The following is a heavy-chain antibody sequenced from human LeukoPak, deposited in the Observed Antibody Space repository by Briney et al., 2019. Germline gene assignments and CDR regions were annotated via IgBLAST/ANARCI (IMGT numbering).Heavy chain of an antibody. V-gene: IGHV4-59*08. CDR2: IYYSGST. J-gene: IGHJ4*02. D-gene: IGHD2-2*01. CDR1: GGSISSYY. CDR3: ARLPAYYFDY. Sequence: SETLSLTCTVFGGSISSYYWSWIRQPPGKGLEWIGYIYYSGSTNYNPSLKSRVTISVDTSKNQFSLKLSSVTAADTAVYYCARLPAYYFDYWGQGTLVTVSS.